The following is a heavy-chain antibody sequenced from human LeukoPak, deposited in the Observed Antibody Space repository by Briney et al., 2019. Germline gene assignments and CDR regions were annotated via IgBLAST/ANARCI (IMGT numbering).Heavy chain of an antibody. CDR3: AKAARGYCSSTSCYLYYYYYMDV. V-gene: IGHV3-30*18. D-gene: IGHD2-2*01. J-gene: IGHJ6*03. CDR1: GFTFSSYG. CDR2: ISYDGSNK. Sequence: PGRSLRLSCAASGFTFSSYGMHWVRQAPGKGLEWVAVISYDGSNKYYADSVKGRFTISRDNSKNTLYLQMNSLRAEDTAVYYCAKAARGYCSSTSCYLYYYYYMDVWGKGTTVTVSS.